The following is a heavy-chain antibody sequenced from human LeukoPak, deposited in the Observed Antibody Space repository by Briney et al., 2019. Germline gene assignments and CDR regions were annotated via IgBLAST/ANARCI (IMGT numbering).Heavy chain of an antibody. Sequence: SVKVSCKASGGTFSSYAISWVRRAPGQGLEWMGGIIPIFGTANYAQKFQGRVTITTDESTSTAYMELSSLRSEDTAVYYCASKRRASAAGTYYYYYMDVWGKGTTVTVSS. CDR1: GGTFSSYA. D-gene: IGHD6-13*01. V-gene: IGHV1-69*05. CDR2: IIPIFGTA. J-gene: IGHJ6*03. CDR3: ASKRRASAAGTYYYYYMDV.